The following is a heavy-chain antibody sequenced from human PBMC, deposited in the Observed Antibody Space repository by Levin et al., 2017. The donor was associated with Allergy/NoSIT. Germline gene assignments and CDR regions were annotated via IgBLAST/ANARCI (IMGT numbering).Heavy chain of an antibody. Sequence: GESLKISCAASGFTFDDYGMSWVRQAPGKGLEWVSGINWNGGSTGYADSVKGRFTISRDNAKNSLYLQMNSLRAEDTALYYCARGEGPRETAGYSYGCFDYWGQGTLVTVSS. J-gene: IGHJ4*02. V-gene: IGHV3-20*04. CDR1: GFTFDDYG. D-gene: IGHD5-18*01. CDR2: INWNGGST. CDR3: ARGEGPRETAGYSYGCFDY.